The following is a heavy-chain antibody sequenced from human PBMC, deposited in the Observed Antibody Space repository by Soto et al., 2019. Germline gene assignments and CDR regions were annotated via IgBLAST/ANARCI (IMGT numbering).Heavy chain of an antibody. Sequence: ASVKVSCKASGYTFFSYGISWVRQAPGQGLEWMGWISTYNGNTNYAQRLQDRVTMTTDTSTRTAYMELRSLRSDDTAVYYCAGKSSSSSWFDPWGQGTLVTVSS. V-gene: IGHV1-18*01. CDR2: ISTYNGNT. J-gene: IGHJ5*02. CDR3: AGKSSSSSWFDP. D-gene: IGHD6-6*01. CDR1: GYTFFSYG.